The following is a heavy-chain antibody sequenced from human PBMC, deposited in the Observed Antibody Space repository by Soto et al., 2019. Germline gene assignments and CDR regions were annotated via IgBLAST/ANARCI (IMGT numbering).Heavy chain of an antibody. D-gene: IGHD3-3*01. CDR1: GFTFTSSA. CDR3: ARGARPVLRFLEWLHDNWFDP. CDR2: IVVGSGNT. Sequence: SVKVSCKASGFTFTSSAVQWVRQARGQRLEWIGWIVVGSGNTNYAQKFQGRVTITADESTSTAYMELSSLRSEDTAVYYCARGARPVLRFLEWLHDNWFDPWGQGTLVTVSS. V-gene: IGHV1-58*01. J-gene: IGHJ5*02.